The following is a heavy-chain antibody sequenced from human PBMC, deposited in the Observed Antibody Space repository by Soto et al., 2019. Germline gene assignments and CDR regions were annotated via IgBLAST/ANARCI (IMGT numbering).Heavy chain of an antibody. CDR3: AAGGGLPRYY. CDR2: IYNSGST. CDR1: GGSISSGCYS. V-gene: IGHV4-30-2*01. J-gene: IGHJ4*02. D-gene: IGHD3-16*01. Sequence: QMQLQESGSGLVKPSQTLSLTCAVSGGSISSGCYSWSWIRQPPGKGLEWIGYIYNSGSTYYKPSLTSRVTISVDRSNNQCALKLSSVTAADTDVYYCAAGGGLPRYYWGQGTLVTVSS.